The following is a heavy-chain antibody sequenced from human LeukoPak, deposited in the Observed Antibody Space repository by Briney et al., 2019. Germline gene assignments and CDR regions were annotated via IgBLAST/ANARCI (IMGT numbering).Heavy chain of an antibody. CDR3: ARIGYCSGASCSDY. D-gene: IGHD2-15*01. Sequence: SETLSLTCTVSGYSISSGYYWGWIRQPPGKGLEWIGSIYYSGSTYYNPSLKSRVTISVDTSKNQFSLKLSSVTAADTAVYYCARIGYCSGASCSDYWGLGTLVTVSS. V-gene: IGHV4-38-2*02. CDR2: IYYSGST. J-gene: IGHJ4*02. CDR1: GYSISSGYY.